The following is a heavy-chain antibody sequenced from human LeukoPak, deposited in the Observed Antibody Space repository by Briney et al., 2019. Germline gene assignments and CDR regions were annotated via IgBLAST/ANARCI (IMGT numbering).Heavy chain of an antibody. CDR2: FFYSGST. Sequence: SETLSLTCTVSGDSISRYYWSWIRQPPGKGLECIWYFFYSGSTNYNPSLKSRVTISVDTSKNQFSLNLTSVTAADTAMYYCARVLLTGKTGYYMDVWGKGTTVTVSS. CDR3: ARVLLTGKTGYYMDV. V-gene: IGHV4-59*01. CDR1: GDSISRYY. D-gene: IGHD3-9*01. J-gene: IGHJ6*03.